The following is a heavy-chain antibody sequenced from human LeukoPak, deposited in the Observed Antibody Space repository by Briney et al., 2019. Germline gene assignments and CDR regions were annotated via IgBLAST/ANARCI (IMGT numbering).Heavy chain of an antibody. CDR1: GYSFTSYW. Sequence: GESLKISCKGSGYSFTSYWIGWVRQMPGKGLEWMGIIHPGDSDTRYSPSFQGQVTISADKSISTAYLQWSSLKASDTAMYYCATTSSRDYYYYGMDVWGQGTTVTVSS. D-gene: IGHD2-2*01. J-gene: IGHJ6*02. CDR3: ATTSSRDYYYYGMDV. CDR2: IHPGDSDT. V-gene: IGHV5-51*01.